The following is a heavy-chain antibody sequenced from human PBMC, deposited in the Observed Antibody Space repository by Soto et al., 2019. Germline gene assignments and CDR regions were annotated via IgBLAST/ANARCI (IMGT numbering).Heavy chain of an antibody. V-gene: IGHV3-48*03. CDR3: ARVGDGYNLNY. J-gene: IGHJ4*02. CDR2: ISSSGSTK. Sequence: GESLKISCAASGFTFSRYEMNWVRQAPGKGLEWVSYISSSGSTKYYADSVKGRFTISRDNAKNSLYLQMNSLRVEDTAVYYCARVGDGYNLNYWGQGTLVTVSS. D-gene: IGHD5-12*01. CDR1: GFTFSRYE.